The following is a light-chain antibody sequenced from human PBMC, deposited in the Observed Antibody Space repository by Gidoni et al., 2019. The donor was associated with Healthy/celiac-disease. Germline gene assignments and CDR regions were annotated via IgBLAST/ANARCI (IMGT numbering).Light chain of an antibody. Sequence: QSALPQPASVSGSPGHSITISCTGTSSDVGGYNYVPWYQQHPCKAPKLMIYDVSNLPSGVSNRFSGSKSGNTASLTIAGLQAEDEADYYCSSYTSSSTLPYVFGTGTKVTVL. V-gene: IGLV2-14*01. CDR2: DVS. CDR1: SSDVGGYNY. J-gene: IGLJ1*01. CDR3: SSYTSSSTLPYV.